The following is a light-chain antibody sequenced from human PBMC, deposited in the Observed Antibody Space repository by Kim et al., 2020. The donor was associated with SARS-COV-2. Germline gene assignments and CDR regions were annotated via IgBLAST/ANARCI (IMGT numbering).Light chain of an antibody. Sequence: LSPGESATVSCRASQSVSSSYRAWYQQKPGQAPRLLIYGASRRTAGIADRFTASGSGTDFTLSISRLEPEDFAVYYCQQYGTLPYAFGQGTKLEI. V-gene: IGKV3-20*01. CDR1: QSVSSSY. CDR2: GAS. J-gene: IGKJ2*01. CDR3: QQYGTLPYA.